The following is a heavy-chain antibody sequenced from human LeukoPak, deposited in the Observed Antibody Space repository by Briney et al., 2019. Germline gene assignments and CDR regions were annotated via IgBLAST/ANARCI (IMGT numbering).Heavy chain of an antibody. Sequence: SETLSLTCAVYGGSFSGYYWSWIRQPPGKGLEWIGEINHSGSTNYNPSLKSRVTISVDTSKNQFSLKLSSVTAADTAVYYCARETGYSSGWYVSPYYFDYWGQGTLVTVSS. D-gene: IGHD6-19*01. J-gene: IGHJ4*02. V-gene: IGHV4-34*01. CDR3: ARETGYSSGWYVSPYYFDY. CDR1: GGSFSGYY. CDR2: INHSGST.